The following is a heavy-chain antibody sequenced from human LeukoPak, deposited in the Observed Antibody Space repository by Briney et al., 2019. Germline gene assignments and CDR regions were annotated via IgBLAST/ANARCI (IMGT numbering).Heavy chain of an antibody. CDR1: GFTVSSNY. V-gene: IGHV3-53*01. J-gene: IGHJ6*03. Sequence: GGSLRLSCAASGFTVSSNYMSWVRQAPGKGLEWDSVIYSGGSTYYADSVKGRFTISRDNSKNTLYLQMNSLRAEDTAVYYCARARYYYYMEVWGKGTTVTISS. CDR3: ARARYYYYMEV. CDR2: IYSGGST.